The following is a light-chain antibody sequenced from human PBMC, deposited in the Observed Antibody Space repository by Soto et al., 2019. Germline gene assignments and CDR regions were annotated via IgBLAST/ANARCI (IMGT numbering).Light chain of an antibody. CDR1: QSISSW. V-gene: IGKV1-5*01. J-gene: IGKJ1*01. CDR2: DAS. CDR3: QQYNSYSEA. Sequence: DIQMTQPPSTLSASVGDRVTITCRASQSISSWLAWYQQKPGKAPKLLIYDASSLESGVPSRFSGSGSETEFTLTISGLQPGDSATYYCQQYNSYSEAFGQGTKVDIK.